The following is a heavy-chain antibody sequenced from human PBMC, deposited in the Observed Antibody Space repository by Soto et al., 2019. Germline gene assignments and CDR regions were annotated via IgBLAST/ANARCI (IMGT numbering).Heavy chain of an antibody. CDR3: AGGPNPYYFDW. Sequence: QVQLQESGPGLVKPSQTLSLTCTVSRNSIRNNDHYWTWIRQYPGKGLEWIGYISFSGSTDSNPSRKSRVTISADTSKNQFSLNLNSMSAADTAVYFCAGGPNPYYFDWWGQGTLVTVSS. V-gene: IGHV4-31*03. CDR2: ISFSGST. D-gene: IGHD2-8*01. CDR1: RNSIRNNDHY. J-gene: IGHJ4*02.